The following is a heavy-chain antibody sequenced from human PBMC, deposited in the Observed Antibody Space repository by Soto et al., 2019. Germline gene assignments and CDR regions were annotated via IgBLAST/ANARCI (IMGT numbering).Heavy chain of an antibody. D-gene: IGHD2-8*01. CDR2: INPSGGST. Sequence: GASVKVSCKASGYTFTSYYMHWVRQAPGQGLERMGIINPSGGSTSYAQKFQGRVTMTRDTSTSTVYRELSSLRSEDTAVYYCARGRTDIVLMVYATGGLYLDYWGQGTLVTVSS. CDR3: ARGRTDIVLMVYATGGLYLDY. V-gene: IGHV1-46*01. J-gene: IGHJ4*02. CDR1: GYTFTSYY.